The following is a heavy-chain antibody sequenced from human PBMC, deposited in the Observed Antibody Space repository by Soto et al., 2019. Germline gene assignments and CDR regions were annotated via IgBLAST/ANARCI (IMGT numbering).Heavy chain of an antibody. D-gene: IGHD3-16*01. J-gene: IGHJ4*02. V-gene: IGHV3-30*03. CDR1: GFTFSSYG. Sequence: PGGSLRLSCAASGFTFSSYGMRWVRQAPGKGLEWVAVISYDGSNKYYADSVKGRFTISRDNSKNTLYLQMNSLRAEDTAVYYCAYGNPLDYWGQGTLVTVSS. CDR2: ISYDGSNK. CDR3: AYGNPLDY.